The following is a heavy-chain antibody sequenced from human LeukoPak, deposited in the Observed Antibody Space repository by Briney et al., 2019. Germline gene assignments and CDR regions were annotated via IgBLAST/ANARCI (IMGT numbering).Heavy chain of an antibody. V-gene: IGHV4-59*06. CDR2: IYHTGIT. CDR3: AASSGVTLGRF. J-gene: IGHJ4*02. CDR1: GFAFSTTY. Sequence: GSLRLSCAASGFAFSTTYMSWIRQAPGKGLEWIGYIYHTGITSYNPSLKSRVIMSVDKSMNQLSLRVSSLNAADTAVYYCAASSGVTLGRFWGQGTLVTVSS. D-gene: IGHD4/OR15-4a*01.